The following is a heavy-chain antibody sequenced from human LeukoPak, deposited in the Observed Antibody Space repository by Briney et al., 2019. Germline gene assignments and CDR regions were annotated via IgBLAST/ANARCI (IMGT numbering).Heavy chain of an antibody. J-gene: IGHJ3*02. D-gene: IGHD3-22*01. CDR1: GFTFSSYD. V-gene: IGHV3-23*01. CDR3: AKDGDYYDSSALVALDT. CDR2: IRGSGGRI. Sequence: GSLRLSCAGSGFTFSSYDMNWVRQTPGKGLEWVSSIRGSGGRIHYADSVKGRFTIARDNSKNTLYLQMRSLRAEDTAVYYCAKDGDYYDSSALVALDTWGQGTMVTVSS.